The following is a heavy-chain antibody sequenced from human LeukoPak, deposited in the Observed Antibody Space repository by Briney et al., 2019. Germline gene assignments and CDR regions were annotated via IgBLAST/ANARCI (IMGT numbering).Heavy chain of an antibody. CDR1: GFTFSSYW. CDR3: ARRSSKAYNYYDSSGYFVY. CDR2: IKQDGSEK. V-gene: IGHV3-7*03. Sequence: GGSLRLSCAASGFTFSSYWMSWVRQAPGKGLEWVANIKQDGSEKYYVDSVKGRFTISRDNAKNSLYLQMNSLRAEDTAVYYCARRSSKAYNYYDSSGYFVYWGQGTLVTVSS. J-gene: IGHJ4*02. D-gene: IGHD3-22*01.